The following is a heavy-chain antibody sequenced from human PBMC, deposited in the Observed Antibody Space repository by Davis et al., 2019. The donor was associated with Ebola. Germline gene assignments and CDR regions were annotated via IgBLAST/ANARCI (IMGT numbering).Heavy chain of an antibody. D-gene: IGHD5-24*01. J-gene: IGHJ4*02. Sequence: MPSDILSPTCSVPGGSVGSVYWSWIRQSPGKGLEWIAFISNGGRTIYNPSLRGRVTISIDTSKNQFSLEVRSVTAADTAFYYCVRGSDAYKTGYWGQGTLVTVSS. V-gene: IGHV4-59*02. CDR1: GGSVGSVY. CDR2: ISNGGRT. CDR3: VRGSDAYKTGY.